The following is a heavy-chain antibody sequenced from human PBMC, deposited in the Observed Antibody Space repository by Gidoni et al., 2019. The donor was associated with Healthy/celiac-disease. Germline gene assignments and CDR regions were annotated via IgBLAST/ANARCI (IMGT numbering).Heavy chain of an antibody. Sequence: EVQLVESGGGLVKPGGSLRLSCAASGFTFSNAWMSWVRQAPGKGLEWVGRIKSKTDGGTTDYAAPVKGRFTISRDDSKNTLYLQMNSLKTEDTAVYYCTTEEKNYYDSSDFDYWGQGTLVTVSS. J-gene: IGHJ4*02. CDR1: GFTFSNAW. V-gene: IGHV3-15*01. CDR3: TTEEKNYYDSSDFDY. D-gene: IGHD3-22*01. CDR2: IKSKTDGGTT.